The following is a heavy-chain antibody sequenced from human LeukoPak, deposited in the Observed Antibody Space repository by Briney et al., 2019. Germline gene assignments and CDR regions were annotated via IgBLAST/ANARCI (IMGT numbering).Heavy chain of an antibody. V-gene: IGHV4-59*01. D-gene: IGHD1-20*01. CDR3: ARAHPITGTPRYYYYYMDV. J-gene: IGHJ6*03. CDR1: GGSISSYY. CDR2: IYYSGST. Sequence: SETLSLTCTVSGGSISSYYWSWIRQPPGKGLEWIGYIYYSGSTNYNPSLKSRVTISVDTSKNQFSLKLSSVTAADTAVYYCARAHPITGTPRYYYYYMDVWGKGTTVTVSS.